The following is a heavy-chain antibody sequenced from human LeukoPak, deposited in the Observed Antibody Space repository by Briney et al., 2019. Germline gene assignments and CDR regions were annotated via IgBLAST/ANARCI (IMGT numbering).Heavy chain of an antibody. Sequence: SVKVSCKASGGTFSSYAISWVRQAPGQGLEWMGRIIPILGIANYAQKFQGRVTITADKSTSTAYMELSSLRSEDTAVYYCARGPPTAQYFQHWGQGTLVTVSS. J-gene: IGHJ1*01. V-gene: IGHV1-69*04. CDR3: ARGPPTAQYFQH. CDR2: IIPILGIA. CDR1: GGTFSSYA. D-gene: IGHD1-1*01.